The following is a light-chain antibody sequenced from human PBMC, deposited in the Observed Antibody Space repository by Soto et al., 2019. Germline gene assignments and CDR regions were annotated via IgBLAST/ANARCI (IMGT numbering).Light chain of an antibody. CDR3: CSYEGRYIYV. J-gene: IGLJ1*01. CDR1: SSDAGGYNF. V-gene: IGLV2-11*01. CDR2: DVT. Sequence: QSVLTQPRSVSGSPGQSVTISCTGTSSDAGGYNFVSWYQHHPGKAPKLMIYDVTKRPSGVPDRFSGSKSGNTASLTISGLQAEDEADYYCCSYEGRYIYVFGSGTKLTVL.